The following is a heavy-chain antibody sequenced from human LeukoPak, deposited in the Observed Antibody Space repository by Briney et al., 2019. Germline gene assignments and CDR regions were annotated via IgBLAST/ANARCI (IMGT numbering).Heavy chain of an antibody. V-gene: IGHV3-21*01. CDR2: ISSSSSYI. CDR3: ARDLSYYGSGSCFQH. Sequence: GGSLRLSCVASGFTFSNYSMNWVRQAPGKGLEWVSSISSSSSYIYYADSVKGRFTISRDNAKNSLYLQMSSLRAEDTAVYYCARDLSYYGSGSCFQHWGQGTLVTVSS. J-gene: IGHJ1*01. CDR1: GFTFSNYS. D-gene: IGHD3-10*01.